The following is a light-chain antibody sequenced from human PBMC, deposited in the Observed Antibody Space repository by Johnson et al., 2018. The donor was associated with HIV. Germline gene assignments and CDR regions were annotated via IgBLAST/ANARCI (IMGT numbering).Light chain of an antibody. CDR1: SSNIENNY. V-gene: IGLV1-51*01. J-gene: IGLJ1*01. CDR2: DNN. CDR3: GTWDNSLNVYV. Sequence: HSVLTQPPSVSAATGQRVDISCSGSSSNIENNYLSWYQQLPHTAPRLLISDNNKRPSGIPDRFSGSKSGASATLDITGLQTGDEADYYCGTWDNSLNVYVFGTGTKVTVL.